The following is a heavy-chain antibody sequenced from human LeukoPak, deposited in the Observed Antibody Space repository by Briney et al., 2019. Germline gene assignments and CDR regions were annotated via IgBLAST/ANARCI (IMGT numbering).Heavy chain of an antibody. CDR3: AIRVSGSYYYYGMDV. CDR1: GGTFSSYA. Sequence: ASVKVSCTASGGTFSSYATSWVRPAPGQGLEWMGRIIPILGIANYAQKFQGRVTITADKSTSTAYMELSSLRSEDTAVYYCAIRVSGSYYYYGMDVWGQGTTVTVSS. J-gene: IGHJ6*02. V-gene: IGHV1-69*04. D-gene: IGHD1-26*01. CDR2: IIPILGIA.